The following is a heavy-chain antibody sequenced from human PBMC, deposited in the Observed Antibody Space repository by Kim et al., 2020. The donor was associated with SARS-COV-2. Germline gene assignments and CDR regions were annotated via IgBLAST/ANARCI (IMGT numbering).Heavy chain of an antibody. D-gene: IGHD6-13*01. CDR2: ISAYNGNT. CDR3: ARGVAAAGNAAFDI. J-gene: IGHJ3*02. CDR1: GYTFTSYG. V-gene: IGHV1-18*01. Sequence: ASVKVSCKASGYTFTSYGISWVRQAPGQGLEWMGWISAYNGNTNYAQKLQGRVTMTTDTSTSTAYMELRSLISDDTAVYYCARGVAAAGNAAFDIWGQGTMVTVSS.